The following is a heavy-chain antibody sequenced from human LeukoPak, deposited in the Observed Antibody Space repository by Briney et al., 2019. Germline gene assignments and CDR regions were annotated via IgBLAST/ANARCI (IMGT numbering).Heavy chain of an antibody. D-gene: IGHD2-2*01. CDR2: IWYDGSNK. J-gene: IGHJ4*02. V-gene: IGHV3-30*02. CDR3: AKAFVVVPAAMGYYFDY. Sequence: PGGSLRLSCAASGFTFSSYGMHWVRQAPGKGLEWVAVIWYDGSNKYYADSVKGRFTISRDNSKNTLYLQMNSLRAEDTAVYYCAKAFVVVPAAMGYYFDYWGQGTLVTVSS. CDR1: GFTFSSYG.